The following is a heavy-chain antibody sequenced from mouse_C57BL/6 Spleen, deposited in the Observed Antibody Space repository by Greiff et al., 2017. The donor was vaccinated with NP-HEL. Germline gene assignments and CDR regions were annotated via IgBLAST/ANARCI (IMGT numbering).Heavy chain of an antibody. CDR3: ARDSSGYVGFF. CDR2: IYPRSGNT. Sequence: QVQLKQSGAELARPGASVKLSCKASGYTFTSYGISWVKQRTGQGLEWIGEIYPRSGNTYYNEKFKGKATLTADKSSSTAYMELRSLTSEDSAVYFCARDSSGYVGFFWGQGTTLTVSS. J-gene: IGHJ2*01. V-gene: IGHV1-81*01. CDR1: GYTFTSYG. D-gene: IGHD3-2*02.